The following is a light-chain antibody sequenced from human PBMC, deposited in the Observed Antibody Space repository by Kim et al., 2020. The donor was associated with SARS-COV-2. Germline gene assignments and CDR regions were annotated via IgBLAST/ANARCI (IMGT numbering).Light chain of an antibody. CDR3: SSWDNILNGIL. CDR1: SSNIRTTT. Sequence: GQRVTNSYSGSSSNIRTTTVNWYQHIPGTAPKLLIYGSNQRPSGVPDRFSGSKSGTSASLAISGLQSEDEADYYCSSWDNILNGILFGGGTQLTVL. CDR2: GSN. V-gene: IGLV1-44*01. J-gene: IGLJ2*01.